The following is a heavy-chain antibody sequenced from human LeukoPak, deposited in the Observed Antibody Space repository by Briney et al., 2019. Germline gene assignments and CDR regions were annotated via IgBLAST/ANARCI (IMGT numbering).Heavy chain of an antibody. Sequence: GGSLRLSCAASGFTFSNYYMSWVRRAPGKGLEWVANIKQDGSERFYGDSVTGRFTISRDNAKNSLYLQMNSLRAEDTAVYYCAKSGYNRFDYWGQGTLVTVSS. CDR1: GFTFSNYY. D-gene: IGHD5-24*01. CDR3: AKSGYNRFDY. V-gene: IGHV3-7*03. J-gene: IGHJ4*02. CDR2: IKQDGSER.